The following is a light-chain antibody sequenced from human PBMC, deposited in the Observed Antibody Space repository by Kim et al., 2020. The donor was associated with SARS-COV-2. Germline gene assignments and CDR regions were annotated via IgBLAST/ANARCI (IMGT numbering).Light chain of an antibody. CDR2: CAS. Sequence: ASIHCKSCQSVLFSSNNLNSLASSQQKPGPPPNLIIYCASTRESGLPDRFSGSGSGTDFPLPISSLQAEDVAVYYCQHYYTAPFTFGQVTRLEI. CDR3: QHYYTAPFT. CDR1: QSVLFSSNNLNS. V-gene: IGKV4-1*01. J-gene: IGKJ5*01.